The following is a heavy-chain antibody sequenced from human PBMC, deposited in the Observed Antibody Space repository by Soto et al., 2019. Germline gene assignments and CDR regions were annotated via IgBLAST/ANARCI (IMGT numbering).Heavy chain of an antibody. CDR1: GGSVSSGNYY. Sequence: SETLSLTCSVSGGSVSSGNYYWSWFRPPPGKGLEWIGYIYYSGSTIHNPSLKSRVTITVDTSKNHFSLKLTSVTAADTAIYSVARTLIYCLRTLAYWGQGTLVTGSS. CDR3: ARTLIYCLRTLAY. J-gene: IGHJ4*02. D-gene: IGHD5-12*01. V-gene: IGHV4-61*01. CDR2: IYYSGST.